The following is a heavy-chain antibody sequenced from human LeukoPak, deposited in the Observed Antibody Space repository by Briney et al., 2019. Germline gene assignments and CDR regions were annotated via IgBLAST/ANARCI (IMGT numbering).Heavy chain of an antibody. CDR3: TREDHSNYNY. Sequence: GGSLRLSCAASGLPFSSYWMAWVRQAPGKGLEWVASIKQDGGETFYVDSVKGRFTISRDNAKNSLYLQMNSLRAEDTAVYYCTREDHSNYNYWGQGTLVTVSS. CDR2: IKQDGGET. D-gene: IGHD4-11*01. V-gene: IGHV3-7*01. CDR1: GLPFSSYW. J-gene: IGHJ4*02.